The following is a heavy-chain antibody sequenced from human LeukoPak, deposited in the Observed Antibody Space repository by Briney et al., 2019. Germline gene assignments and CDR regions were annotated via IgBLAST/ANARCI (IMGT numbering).Heavy chain of an antibody. Sequence: GGSLRLSCAASGFTVSSNYMSWVRQAPGKGLEWVSVIYTGGTTYYADSVKGRFTISRDNSKNTLYLQMNSLRAEDTAVYYCAREGGYADAFDIWGQGTMVTVPS. CDR1: GFTVSSNY. CDR3: AREGGYADAFDI. D-gene: IGHD6-25*01. V-gene: IGHV3-53*01. CDR2: IYTGGTT. J-gene: IGHJ3*02.